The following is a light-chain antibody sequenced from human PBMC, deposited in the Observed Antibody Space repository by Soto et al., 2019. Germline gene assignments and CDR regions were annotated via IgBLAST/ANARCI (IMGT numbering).Light chain of an antibody. J-gene: IGKJ4*01. CDR1: QSVGRNY. CDR3: QQYASSPLT. V-gene: IGKV3-20*01. CDR2: GAS. Sequence: EIVLTQSPGTLSVSPGERATLSCRASQSVGRNYLAWYQQKPGQGPRLLIYGASSRATDIPDRFSGSGSGTDFTLTISRLEPEEFAVYYCQQYASSPLTFGGGTKVE.